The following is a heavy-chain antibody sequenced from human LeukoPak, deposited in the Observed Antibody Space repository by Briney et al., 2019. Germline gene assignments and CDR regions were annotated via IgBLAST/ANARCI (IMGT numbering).Heavy chain of an antibody. V-gene: IGHV3-23*01. D-gene: IGHD5-24*01. J-gene: IGHJ4*02. Sequence: PGGSLRLSCAASGFTFSSYAMSWVRQAPGKGLEWVSAISGSGGSTYYADSVKGRFTISRDNSKNTLYLQMNSLRAEDTAVYYCAPTPSRWLQPFDYWGQGTLVTVSS. CDR2: ISGSGGST. CDR1: GFTFSSYA. CDR3: APTPSRWLQPFDY.